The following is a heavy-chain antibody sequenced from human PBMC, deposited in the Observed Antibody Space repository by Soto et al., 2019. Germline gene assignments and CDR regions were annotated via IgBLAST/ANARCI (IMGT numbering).Heavy chain of an antibody. CDR1: GYTFTGYY. Sequence: ASVKVSCKASGYTFTGYYMHWVRQAPGQGLEWMGWINPNSGGTNYAQKFQGWVTMTRDTSISTAYMELSRLRSDDTAVYYCARDLLPTIFGVVTLTYVHGMDVWGQGTTVTVSS. CDR2: INPNSGGT. CDR3: ARDLLPTIFGVVTLTYVHGMDV. J-gene: IGHJ6*02. V-gene: IGHV1-2*04. D-gene: IGHD3-3*01.